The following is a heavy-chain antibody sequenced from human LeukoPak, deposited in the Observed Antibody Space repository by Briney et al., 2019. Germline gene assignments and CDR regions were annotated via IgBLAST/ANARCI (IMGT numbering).Heavy chain of an antibody. J-gene: IGHJ4*02. D-gene: IGHD3-22*01. CDR2: IKSKTDGGTT. CDR1: GFTFSNAW. CDR3: TTDRRYYYDSSGDYYFDY. Sequence: GGSLRLSCAASGFTFSNAWMSWVRQAPGKGLEWVGRIKSKTDGGTTDYAAPVKGRFTISRDDSKNTLYLQMNSLKTEDTAVYYCTTDRRYYYDSSGDYYFDYWGQGTLVTVSS. V-gene: IGHV3-15*01.